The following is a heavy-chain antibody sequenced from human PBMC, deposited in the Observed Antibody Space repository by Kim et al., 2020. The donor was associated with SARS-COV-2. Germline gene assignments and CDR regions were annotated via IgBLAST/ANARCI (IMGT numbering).Heavy chain of an antibody. V-gene: IGHV3-30*18. CDR2: ISYDGSNK. CDR3: AKSFSGSYFGYDY. Sequence: GGSLRLSCAASGFTFNTYGMHWVRQAPGKGLEWVAVISYDGSNKYYADSVKGRFTISRDNSKNTLYLQMNSLRMEDTAVYYCAKSFSGSYFGYDYWGQGTLVTVSS. CDR1: GFTFNTYG. J-gene: IGHJ4*02. D-gene: IGHD1-26*01.